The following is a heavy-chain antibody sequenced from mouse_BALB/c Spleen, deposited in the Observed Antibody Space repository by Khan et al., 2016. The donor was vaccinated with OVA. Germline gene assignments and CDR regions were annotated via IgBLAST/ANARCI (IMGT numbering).Heavy chain of an antibody. Sequence: VQLVESGPELMKPGASGKISCKASGYIFTSYWIHWVKQRSGQGLEWIARIYPGTDNSYYNEKLRDKATLTADKSSSTAYIQLSGLKSEDSAVYFCAREEALYYFAYWGQGTTLTVSP. J-gene: IGHJ2*01. V-gene: IGHV1-56*02. D-gene: IGHD1-1*01. CDR2: IYPGTDNS. CDR1: GYIFTSYW. CDR3: AREEALYYFAY.